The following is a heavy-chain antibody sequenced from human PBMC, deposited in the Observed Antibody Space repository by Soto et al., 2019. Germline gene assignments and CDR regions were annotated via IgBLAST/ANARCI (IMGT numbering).Heavy chain of an antibody. V-gene: IGHV1-18*04. CDR2: ISAYNGNT. J-gene: IGHJ6*02. Sequence: QVQLVQSGAEVKKPGASVKVSCKASGYTFTSYGISWVRQAPGQGLEWMGWISAYNGNTNYAQKLQGRVTMTTDTTKSTAYMELRSLRSNDTAVNYCARDPGSMTTVTTSRRNYYYYGMDIWGQGTTVTVSS. CDR3: ARDPGSMTTVTTSRRNYYYYGMDI. CDR1: GYTFTSYG. D-gene: IGHD4-17*01.